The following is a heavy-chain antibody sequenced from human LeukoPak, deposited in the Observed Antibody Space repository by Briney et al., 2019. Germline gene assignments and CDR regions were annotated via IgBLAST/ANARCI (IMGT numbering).Heavy chain of an antibody. CDR1: GFTFSNYA. CDR3: ATHPAVGL. V-gene: IGHV3-66*01. CDR2: FYSGGTI. J-gene: IGHJ4*02. Sequence: GGSLRLSCETSGFTFSNYAMSWVRQAPGKGLECVSVFYSGGTIYYADSVKGRFTISRDNSKNTLYLQMNSLRAEDTAVYYCATHPAVGLWGQGTLVIVSS. D-gene: IGHD2-15*01.